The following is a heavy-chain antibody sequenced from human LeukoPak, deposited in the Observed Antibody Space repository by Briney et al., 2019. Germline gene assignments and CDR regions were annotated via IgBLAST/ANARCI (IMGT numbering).Heavy chain of an antibody. CDR2: ISGSGGST. CDR1: GFTFSSYA. Sequence: GGSLRLSCAASGFTFSSYAMSWVRQAPGKGLEWVSAISGSGGSTYYADSVKGRFTISRDNSKNTLYLQMNSLRAEDTAVYYCPKDGYQLPADPNTYYFDYWGQGTLVTVSS. J-gene: IGHJ4*02. CDR3: PKDGYQLPADPNTYYFDY. V-gene: IGHV3-23*01. D-gene: IGHD2-2*01.